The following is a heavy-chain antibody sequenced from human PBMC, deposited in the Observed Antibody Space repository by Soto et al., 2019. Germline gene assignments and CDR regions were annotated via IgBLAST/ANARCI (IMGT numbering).Heavy chain of an antibody. CDR3: GTPGAGDGFDI. V-gene: IGHV3-53*01. CDR2: IYSGGST. J-gene: IGHJ3*02. D-gene: IGHD7-27*01. CDR1: GFIVGSNY. Sequence: PGGSLRLSCAASGFIVGSNYMSWVRQAPGKGLEWVSVIYSGGSTYYAESVRGRFTISRDNSKNTVYLQMNSLRADDTAVYYCGTPGAGDGFDIWGQGTTVTVSS.